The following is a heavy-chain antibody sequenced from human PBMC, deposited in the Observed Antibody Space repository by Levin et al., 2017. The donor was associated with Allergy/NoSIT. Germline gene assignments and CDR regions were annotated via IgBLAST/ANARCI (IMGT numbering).Heavy chain of an antibody. CDR2: IKQDGSEK. J-gene: IGHJ4*02. CDR3: ARDSPPASSWSPLFDY. V-gene: IGHV3-7*01. Sequence: GGSLRLSCAASGFTFSSYWMSWVRQAPGKGLEWVANIKQDGSEKYYVDSVKGRFTISRDNAKNSLYLQMNSLRAEDTAVYYCARDSPPASSWSPLFDYWGQGTLVTVSS. D-gene: IGHD6-13*01. CDR1: GFTFSSYW.